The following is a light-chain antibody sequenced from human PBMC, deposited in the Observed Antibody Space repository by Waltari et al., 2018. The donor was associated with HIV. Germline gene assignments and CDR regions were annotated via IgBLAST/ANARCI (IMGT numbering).Light chain of an antibody. J-gene: IGLJ2*01. V-gene: IGLV3-1*01. CDR3: QAWDSSTGV. CDR1: TLGDKY. CDR2: QDT. Sequence: SYELTQPPSVSVSPGQTASITCPGDTLGDKYSCWYQQRPGQSPVLVIHQDTKRPSGIPERFSGSNSGNTATLTISGTQALDEADYYCQAWDSSTGVFGGGTKLTVL.